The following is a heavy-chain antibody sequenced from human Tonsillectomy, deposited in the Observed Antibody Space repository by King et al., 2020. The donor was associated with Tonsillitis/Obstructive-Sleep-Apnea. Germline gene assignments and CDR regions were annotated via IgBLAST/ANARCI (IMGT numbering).Heavy chain of an antibody. CDR3: ARGKTKLDV. CDR1: GGSFSGYY. J-gene: IGHJ6*03. CDR2: VNHIGGT. Sequence: VQLPQWGAGLLKPSETLSLPCVVYGGSFSGYYWSWIRQPPGKGLEWIGEVNHIGGTNYNPSLKSQVTISVDTSKNQVSLEVNSVTAADTAVYYCARGKTKLDVWGKGTTVTVSS. V-gene: IGHV4-34*01. D-gene: IGHD2-8*01.